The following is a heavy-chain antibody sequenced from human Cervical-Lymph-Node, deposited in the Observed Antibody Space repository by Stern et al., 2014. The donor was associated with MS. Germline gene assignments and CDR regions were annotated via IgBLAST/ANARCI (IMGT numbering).Heavy chain of an antibody. CDR2: IWDDGSNK. Sequence: QVQLVQSGGGVVQPGRSLRLSCAASGFTFSSYGMHWVRQAPGKGLEWVAVIWDDGSNKYYADSVKGRFTISRDNSKNTLYLQMNSLRAEDTAVYYCARTYSGSYYSYYYGMDVWGQGTTVTVSS. CDR3: ARTYSGSYYSYYYGMDV. V-gene: IGHV3-33*01. D-gene: IGHD1-26*01. CDR1: GFTFSSYG. J-gene: IGHJ6*02.